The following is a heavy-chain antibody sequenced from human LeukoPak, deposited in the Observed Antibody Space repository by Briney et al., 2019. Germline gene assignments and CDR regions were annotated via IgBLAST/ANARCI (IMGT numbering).Heavy chain of an antibody. J-gene: IGHJ4*02. CDR2: ISWNSGSI. CDR1: GLTFDDYA. CDR3: AMSVGFDY. Sequence: GGSLRLSCAASGLTFDDYAMHWVRQAPGKGLEWVSGISWNSGSIGYADSVKGRFTISRDNAKNSLYLQMNSLRAEDTALYYCAMSVGFDYWGQGTLVTVSS. V-gene: IGHV3-9*01. D-gene: IGHD1-26*01.